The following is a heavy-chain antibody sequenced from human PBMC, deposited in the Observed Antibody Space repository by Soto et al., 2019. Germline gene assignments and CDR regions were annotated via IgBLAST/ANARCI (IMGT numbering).Heavy chain of an antibody. D-gene: IGHD2-15*01. Sequence: QVQLVQSGAEVKKPGSSVKVSCKASGGTFSSYAISWVRQAPGQGLEWMGGIIPIFGTANYALKFQGRVTITADESTSTAYMELSSLRSEDTAVYYCARAGDIVVVVAATRYYYGMDVWGQGTTVTVSS. CDR1: GGTFSSYA. V-gene: IGHV1-69*12. CDR3: ARAGDIVVVVAATRYYYGMDV. J-gene: IGHJ6*02. CDR2: IIPIFGTA.